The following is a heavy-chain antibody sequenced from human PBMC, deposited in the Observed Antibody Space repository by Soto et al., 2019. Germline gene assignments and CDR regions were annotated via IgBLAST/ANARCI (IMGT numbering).Heavy chain of an antibody. Sequence: PGGSLRLSCAGSWLTFSSYDMNWVRQSPGKGPEWVSHITKSGDSIYYADSVKGRFTISRDNAKNSLYLQMNSLRAEDTAVYYCARDCSSTGCFRGFKSWGQGTLVIVSS. D-gene: IGHD2-2*01. CDR2: ITKSGDSI. J-gene: IGHJ5*02. V-gene: IGHV3-48*03. CDR1: WLTFSSYD. CDR3: ARDCSSTGCFRGFKS.